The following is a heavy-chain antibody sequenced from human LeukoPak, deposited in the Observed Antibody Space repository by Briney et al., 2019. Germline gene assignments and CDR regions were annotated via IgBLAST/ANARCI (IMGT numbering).Heavy chain of an antibody. D-gene: IGHD3-22*01. Sequence: PSETLSLTCTVSGGSISSGGYYWSWIRQHPGKGLEWIGYIYYSGSTYYNPSLKSRVTISVDTSKNQFSLKLSSVTAADTAVYYCARGNSYDSIYTLAFDYWGQGTLVTVSS. CDR1: GGSISSGGYY. J-gene: IGHJ4*02. CDR2: IYYSGST. CDR3: ARGNSYDSIYTLAFDY. V-gene: IGHV4-31*03.